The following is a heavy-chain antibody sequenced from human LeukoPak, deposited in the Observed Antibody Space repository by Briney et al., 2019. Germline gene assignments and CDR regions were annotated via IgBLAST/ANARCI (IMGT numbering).Heavy chain of an antibody. CDR3: ARQTMTTADAFDI. CDR2: IHYSGST. D-gene: IGHD4-17*01. CDR1: GGSISSHF. Sequence: SETLSLTCTVSGGSISSHFWSWIRQPPGKGLEWIAYIHYSGSTDYNPSLKSRVTISVDTSKNQFSLKLSSVTAADTAVYYCARQTMTTADAFDIWGQGTMVTVSS. V-gene: IGHV4-59*08. J-gene: IGHJ3*02.